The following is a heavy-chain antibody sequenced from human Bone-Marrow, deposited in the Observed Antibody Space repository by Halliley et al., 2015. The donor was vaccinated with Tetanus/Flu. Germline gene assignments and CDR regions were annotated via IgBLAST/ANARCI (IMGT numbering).Heavy chain of an antibody. J-gene: IGHJ4*02. CDR1: GDSISNSRW. D-gene: IGHD3-22*01. Sequence: SLRLSCAVSGDSISNSRWWSWVRQPPGKGLEWIGDIHHSGTTSYNPSLKSRVTLSVDKSKKRFSLKLTSVTAADTAVYYCARSLYYYESSGSYFFDYWGQGTLVTVSS. CDR3: ARSLYYYESSGSYFFDY. CDR2: IHHSGTT. V-gene: IGHV4-4*02.